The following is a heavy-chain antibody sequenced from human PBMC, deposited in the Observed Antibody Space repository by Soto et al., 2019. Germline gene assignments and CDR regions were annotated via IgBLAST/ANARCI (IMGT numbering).Heavy chain of an antibody. CDR1: GFTFSRYD. CDR3: ARGALGFDP. D-gene: IGHD6-6*01. J-gene: IGHJ5*02. Sequence: EVQVVESGGGLVQPGGSLRLSCAASGFTFSRYDMHWVRQATGRGLEWVSGIGTSGDTYYAGSVKGRFTISRENAKNSVYLKMNSVRAGDTAVYYCARGALGFDPWGQGNPVAVSS. CDR2: IGTSGDT. V-gene: IGHV3-13*04.